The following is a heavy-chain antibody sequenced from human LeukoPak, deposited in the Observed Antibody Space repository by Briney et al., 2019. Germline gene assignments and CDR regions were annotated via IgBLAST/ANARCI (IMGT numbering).Heavy chain of an antibody. CDR3: TRGGGYFDY. CDR2: INSDGSST. CDR1: GFTFSSFW. D-gene: IGHD3-16*01. V-gene: IGHV3-74*01. Sequence: GGSLRLSCAVSGFTFSSFWMHWVRQAPRKGLVWVSRINSDGSSTTYADSVKGRFTSSRDNAKSTLYLQINRLRGEDTAVYYCTRGGGYFDYWGQGTLVTVSS. J-gene: IGHJ4*03.